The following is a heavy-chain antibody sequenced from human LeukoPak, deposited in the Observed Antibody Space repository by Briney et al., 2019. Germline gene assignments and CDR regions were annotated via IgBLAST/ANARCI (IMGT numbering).Heavy chain of an antibody. D-gene: IGHD3-10*01. CDR1: GGSISSYY. CDR2: IYTSGST. J-gene: IGHJ6*03. V-gene: IGHV4-4*07. CDR3: ARELKVFEPFYYYYYMDV. Sequence: SETLSLTCTVSGGSISSYYWSWIRQPAGKGLEWIGRIYTSGSTNYNPSLKSRVTMSVDTSKNQFSLKLSSVTAADTAVYYCARELKVFEPFYYYYYMDVWGKGTTVTISS.